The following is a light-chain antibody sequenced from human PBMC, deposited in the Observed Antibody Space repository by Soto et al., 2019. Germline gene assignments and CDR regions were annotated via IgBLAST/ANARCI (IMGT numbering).Light chain of an antibody. Sequence: IQMTQSPSSLSASVRDRVTITCRASQDIGNDSVWYQQKPGKAPNLLIYAASSLRSGVPSRSSGSGSGTHFTLTINSLQAEDSATYFCLQDYTYPWTFGQGTKVEIK. CDR2: AAS. V-gene: IGKV1-6*02. J-gene: IGKJ1*01. CDR3: LQDYTYPWT. CDR1: QDIGND.